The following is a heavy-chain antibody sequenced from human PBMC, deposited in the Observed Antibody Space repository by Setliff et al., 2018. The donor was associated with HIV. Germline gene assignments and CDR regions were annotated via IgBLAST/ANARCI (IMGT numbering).Heavy chain of an antibody. CDR2: IYPNTGGT. D-gene: IGHD6-6*01. V-gene: IGHV1-2*02. CDR3: ARGHSSSAYDAYDI. CDR1: GYTFTEYY. J-gene: IGHJ3*02. Sequence: GASVKVSCKASGYTFTEYYIHWVRQAPGQGLEWMGWIYPNTGGTNYAQKLQGRVTIARDTSASTAYMELSSLRSEDTAVYYCARGHSSSAYDAYDIWGQGTMVTVSS.